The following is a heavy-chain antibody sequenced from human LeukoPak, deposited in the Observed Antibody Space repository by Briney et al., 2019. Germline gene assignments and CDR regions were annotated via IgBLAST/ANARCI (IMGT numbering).Heavy chain of an antibody. CDR3: ARDYGDSTNFDY. D-gene: IGHD4-17*01. CDR2: ISAYSGNT. V-gene: IGHV1-18*01. Sequence: ASVKVSCKASGYTFTSYGISWVRQAPGQGLEWMGWISAYSGNTNYAQKLQGRVIMTTDTSTSTAYMELRSLRFDDTAVYYCARDYGDSTNFDYWGQGTLVTVSS. J-gene: IGHJ4*02. CDR1: GYTFTSYG.